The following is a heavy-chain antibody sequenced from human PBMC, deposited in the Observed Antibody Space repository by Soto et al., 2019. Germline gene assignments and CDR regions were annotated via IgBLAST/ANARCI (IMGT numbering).Heavy chain of an antibody. CDR2: INPSGGST. V-gene: IGHV1-46*01. CDR1: GYTFTSYY. CDR3: ARGSSIQLWSNIFDY. Sequence: ASVKVSCKASGYTFTSYYMHWVRQAPGQGLEWMGIINPSGGSTSCAQKFQGRVTMTRDTSTSTVYMELSSLRSEDTAVYYCARGSSIQLWSNIFDYWGQGTLLTGSS. J-gene: IGHJ4*02. D-gene: IGHD5-18*01.